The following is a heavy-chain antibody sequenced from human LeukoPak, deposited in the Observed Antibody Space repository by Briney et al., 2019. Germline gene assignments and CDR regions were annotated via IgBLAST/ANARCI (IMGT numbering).Heavy chain of an antibody. CDR3: AREYWYESSGSAFLDP. J-gene: IGHJ2*01. CDR2: INPNSGGT. V-gene: IGHV1-2*02. D-gene: IGHD3-22*01. CDR1: GYTFTGYY. Sequence: ASVKVSCKASGYTFTGYYMHWVRQAPGQGLEWMGWINPNSGGTNYAQKFQGRLTLTRDTSTSTAYMELTSLRSDDAAVYYCAREYWYESSGSAFLDPWGRGTLVAVAS.